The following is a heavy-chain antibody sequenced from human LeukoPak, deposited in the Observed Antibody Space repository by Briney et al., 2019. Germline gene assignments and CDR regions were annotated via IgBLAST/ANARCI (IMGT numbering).Heavy chain of an antibody. J-gene: IGHJ6*03. D-gene: IGHD6-13*01. CDR1: GYTFTGYY. CDR3: ARDLSSWYYYYYYMDV. V-gene: IGHV1-8*03. CDR2: MNPNSGNT. Sequence: GASVKVSCKASGYTFTGYYMHWVRQATGQGLEWMGWMNPNSGNTGYAQKFQGRVTITRNTSISTAYMELSSLRSEDTAVYYCARDLSSWYYYYYYMDVWGKGTTVTVSS.